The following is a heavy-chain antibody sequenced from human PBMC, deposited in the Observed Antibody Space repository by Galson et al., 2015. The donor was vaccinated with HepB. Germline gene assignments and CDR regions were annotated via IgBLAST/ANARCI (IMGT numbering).Heavy chain of an antibody. CDR2: IYTSGST. CDR3: ARGGGSYFDY. Sequence: SETLSLTCTVSGGSISSGGYYWSWIRQHPGKGLEWIGYIYTSGSTNYNPSLKSRVTMSVDTSKNQFSLKLSSVTAADTAVYYCARGGGSYFDYWGQGTLVTVSS. CDR1: GGSISSGGYY. V-gene: IGHV4-61*08. J-gene: IGHJ4*02. D-gene: IGHD1-26*01.